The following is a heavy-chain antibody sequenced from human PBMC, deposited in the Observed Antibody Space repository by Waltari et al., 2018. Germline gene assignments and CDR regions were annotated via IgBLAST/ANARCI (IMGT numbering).Heavy chain of an antibody. CDR1: GFTFSSYA. CDR2: IYSGGST. CDR3: AKASDSSSWHYMDV. V-gene: IGHV3-23*03. Sequence: EVQLLESGGGLVQPGGSLRLSCAASGFTFSSYAMSWVRQAPGKGLGWVSVIYSGGSTYYADPVKGRFTISRDNSKNTLYLQMNSLRAEDTAVYYCAKASDSSSWHYMDVWGKGTTVTVSS. J-gene: IGHJ6*03. D-gene: IGHD6-13*01.